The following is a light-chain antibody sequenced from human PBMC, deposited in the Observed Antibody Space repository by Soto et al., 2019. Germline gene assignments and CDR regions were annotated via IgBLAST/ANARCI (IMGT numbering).Light chain of an antibody. Sequence: QSVLTQPPSVYGAPGQSVTISCTGSSSNIGSTYDVQWYQQLPGTAPKLLIHGNTNRPSGVPDRFSGSKSGTSASLAITGLQADDEADYYCQSYDDSLSVHYVFGTGTKVTV. CDR3: QSYDDSLSVHYV. CDR1: SSNIGSTYD. V-gene: IGLV1-40*01. J-gene: IGLJ1*01. CDR2: GNT.